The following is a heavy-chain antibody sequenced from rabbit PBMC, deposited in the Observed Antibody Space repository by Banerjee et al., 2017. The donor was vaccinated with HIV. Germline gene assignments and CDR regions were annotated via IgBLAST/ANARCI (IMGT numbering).Heavy chain of an antibody. Sequence: QEQLVESGGGLVQPEGSLTLTCKASGFDFSSYYFMCWVRLAPGKGLEWIAYINTGSGSTYYARWAKGRFTISKTSSTPVSLQLTSLTAADTGSYFCARDNYAGSGYALNWWCSGTRVTV. D-gene: IGHD8-1*01. J-gene: IGHJ4*01. CDR2: INTGSGST. V-gene: IGHV1S45*01. CDR1: GFDFSSYYF. CDR3: ARDNYAGSGYALNW.